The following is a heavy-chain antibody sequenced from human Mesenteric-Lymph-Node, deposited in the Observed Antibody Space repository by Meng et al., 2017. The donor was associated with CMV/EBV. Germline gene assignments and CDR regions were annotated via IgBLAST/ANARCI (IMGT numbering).Heavy chain of an antibody. CDR2: ISAYNGNT. CDR1: GYTFTGYY. D-gene: IGHD1-26*01. V-gene: IGHV1-18*04. J-gene: IGHJ4*02. Sequence: ASVKVSCKASGYTFTGYYMHWVRQAPGQGLEWMGWISAYNGNTNYAQKLQGRVTMTTDTSTSTAYMELRSLRSDDTAVYYCARRWELLRPIFDYWGQGTLVTVSS. CDR3: ARRWELLRPIFDY.